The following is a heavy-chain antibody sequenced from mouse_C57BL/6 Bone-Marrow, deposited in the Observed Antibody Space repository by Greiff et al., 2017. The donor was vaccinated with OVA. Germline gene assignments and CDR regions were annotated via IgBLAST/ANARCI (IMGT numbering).Heavy chain of an antibody. CDR1: GYTFTSYW. Sequence: QVQLKESGAELVRPGTSVKLSCKASGYTFTSYWMHWVKQRPGQGLEWIGVIDPSDSYTNYNQKFKGKATFTVDTSSSTAYMQLSSLTSEDSAVYYCARSGYSYAMDYWGQGTSVTVSS. D-gene: IGHD2-3*01. V-gene: IGHV1-59*01. CDR3: ARSGYSYAMDY. CDR2: IDPSDSYT. J-gene: IGHJ4*01.